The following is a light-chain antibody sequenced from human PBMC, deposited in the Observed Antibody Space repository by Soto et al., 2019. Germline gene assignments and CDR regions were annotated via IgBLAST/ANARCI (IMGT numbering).Light chain of an antibody. J-gene: IGKJ4*01. CDR2: DAS. CDR1: QSVSSY. CDR3: QQRSNWPSLT. V-gene: IGKV3-11*01. Sequence: EIVLTQSPATLSLSPGERATLSCRASQSVSSYLAWYQQKPGQAPRLLIYDASNRATGIPARFSGSGSGTDFTLTISILEPEDFAVYYCQQRSNWPSLTCGGGPKVEIK.